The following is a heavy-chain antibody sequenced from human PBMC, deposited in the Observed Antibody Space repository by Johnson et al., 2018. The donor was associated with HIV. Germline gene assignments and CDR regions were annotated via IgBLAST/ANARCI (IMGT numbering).Heavy chain of an antibody. J-gene: IGHJ3*02. Sequence: VQLVESGGGVVRPGGSLRLSCAASGFIFDDYGMSWVRQIPGKGLEWVSGVNWYGGSAGYADSGRGRFTISRDKSKNTLCLQMNSLRAEDTAVYRCARGGKRVMAAFDIWGQGTMVTVSS. V-gene: IGHV3-20*01. CDR3: ARGGKRVMAAFDI. D-gene: IGHD3-16*01. CDR2: VNWYGGSA. CDR1: GFIFDDYG.